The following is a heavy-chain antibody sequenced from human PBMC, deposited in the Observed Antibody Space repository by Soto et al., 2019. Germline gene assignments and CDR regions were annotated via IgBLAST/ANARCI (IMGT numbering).Heavy chain of an antibody. J-gene: IGHJ4*02. CDR2: ISGSGGST. Sequence: PGGSLRLSCAASGFTFSSYAMSWVRQAPGKGLEWVSAISGSGGSTYYADSVKGRFTISRDNSKNTLYLQMNSLRAEDTAVYYCAKDQAAAGSPSFDYWGQGTLVTVPQ. CDR3: AKDQAAAGSPSFDY. CDR1: GFTFSSYA. D-gene: IGHD6-13*01. V-gene: IGHV3-23*01.